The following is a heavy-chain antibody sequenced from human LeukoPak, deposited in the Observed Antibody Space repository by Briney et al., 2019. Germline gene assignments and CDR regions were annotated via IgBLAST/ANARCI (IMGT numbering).Heavy chain of an antibody. CDR1: GYTFTSYY. CDR3: ARGHYYYDSSGYEPYFDY. Sequence: ASVKVSCKASGYTFTSYYMHWVRQAPGQGLEWMGIINPSGGSTSYAQKFQGRVTMTRDTSTSTVYMELSSLRSEDTAVYYCARGHYYYDSSGYEPYFDYWGQGTLVTVSS. J-gene: IGHJ4*02. D-gene: IGHD3-22*01. CDR2: INPSGGST. V-gene: IGHV1-46*01.